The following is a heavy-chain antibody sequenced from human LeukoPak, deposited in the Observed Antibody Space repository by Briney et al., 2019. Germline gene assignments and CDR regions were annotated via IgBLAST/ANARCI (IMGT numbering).Heavy chain of an antibody. CDR2: IKQEGSEK. CDR1: GFTFRSYW. CDR3: ARDVGSRLSPYNWFDP. J-gene: IGHJ5*02. D-gene: IGHD6-25*01. V-gene: IGHV3-7*01. Sequence: GGPLSLSCAASGFTFRSYWMSWVRQAPGGGLGWEANIKQEGSEKYYLDTVKGRLTISRDNAKNSMYMQMNSLRAEDTAVYYCARDVGSRLSPYNWFDPWGQGTLVTVSS.